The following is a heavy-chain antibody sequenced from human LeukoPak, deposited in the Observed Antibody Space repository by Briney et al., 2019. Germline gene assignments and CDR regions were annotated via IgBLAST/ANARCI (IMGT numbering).Heavy chain of an antibody. J-gene: IGHJ3*02. CDR1: GGSISSYY. Sequence: PSETLSLTCTVSGGSISSYYWSWIRQPPGKGLEWIGYIYYSGSTNYNPSLKSRVTISVDTSRNQFSLKLTSVTAADTALYYCARQNVFGIWGQGTMVTVSS. V-gene: IGHV4-59*08. CDR2: IYYSGST. CDR3: ARQNVFGI.